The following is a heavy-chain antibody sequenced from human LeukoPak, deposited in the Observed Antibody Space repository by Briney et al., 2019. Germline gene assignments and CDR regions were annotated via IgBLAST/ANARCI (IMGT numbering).Heavy chain of an antibody. V-gene: IGHV1-2*02. CDR3: ARIQRSVVVPAALGF. J-gene: IGHJ4*02. D-gene: IGHD2-2*01. CDR2: INANTYGT. Sequence: ASVKVSCKASGYTFNDYYIHWVRQAPGQGLQLMGWINANTYGTLYAKMFQGRVTMTIDASVTTAYLELRRLRSDDTAVYFCARIQRSVVVPAALGFWGQGTLVTVSS. CDR1: GYTFNDYY.